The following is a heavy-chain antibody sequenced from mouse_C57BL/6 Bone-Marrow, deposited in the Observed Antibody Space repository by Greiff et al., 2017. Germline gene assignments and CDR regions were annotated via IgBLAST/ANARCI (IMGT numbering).Heavy chain of an antibody. Sequence: VQLQQSGGGLVQPGGSLSLSCAASGFTFTDYYMSWVRQPPGKALEWLGFIRNKANGYTTEYSASVKGRFTISRDNSQSILYLQMNALRAEDSATYYCARYGNYGWFAYWGQGTLVTVSA. V-gene: IGHV7-3*01. CDR2: IRNKANGYTT. CDR3: ARYGNYGWFAY. CDR1: GFTFTDYY. J-gene: IGHJ3*01. D-gene: IGHD2-1*01.